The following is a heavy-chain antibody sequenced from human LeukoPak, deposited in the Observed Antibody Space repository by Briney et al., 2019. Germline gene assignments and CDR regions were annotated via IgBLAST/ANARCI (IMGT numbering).Heavy chain of an antibody. D-gene: IGHD3-22*01. CDR3: ARLDDSGGYYSYFDY. CDR2: IYPGDSDT. J-gene: IGHJ4*02. V-gene: IGHV5-51*01. CDR1: GYNFTNYW. Sequence: GESLKISCKGSGYNFTNYWIGWVRQMRGKGLEWMGIIYPGDSDTRYSPSFQGQVTISAVRSITTAYLQWSSLEASDTATYYCARLDDSGGYYSYFDYWGQGTQVTVSS.